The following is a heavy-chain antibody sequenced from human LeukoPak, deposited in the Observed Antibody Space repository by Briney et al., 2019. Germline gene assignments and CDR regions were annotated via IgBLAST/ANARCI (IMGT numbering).Heavy chain of an antibody. CDR2: IYYSGTI. CDR3: ARGYYGSVRGYYYYMDV. D-gene: IGHD3-10*01. CDR1: GGSISSSIYY. Sequence: SETLSLTCTVSGGSISSSIYYWGWIRQPPGKGLEWIGSIYYSGTIYHNPSLKSRVTISVDTSKNQFSLKLSSVTAADTAVYYCARGYYGSVRGYYYYMDVWGKGTTVTISS. V-gene: IGHV4-39*07. J-gene: IGHJ6*03.